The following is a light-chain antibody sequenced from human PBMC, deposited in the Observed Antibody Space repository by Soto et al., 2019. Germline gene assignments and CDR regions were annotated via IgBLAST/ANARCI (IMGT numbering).Light chain of an antibody. V-gene: IGKV1-5*03. J-gene: IGKJ4*01. CDR2: KAS. Sequence: DIQMTQSPSTLSASVGDRVTITWRASQSISSWLAWYQQKPGKAPKLLIYKASTLESGVPSRFSGSGSGTEFTLTISSLQPDDFATYYCQHYNSYPVTFGGGTKVEIK. CDR3: QHYNSYPVT. CDR1: QSISSW.